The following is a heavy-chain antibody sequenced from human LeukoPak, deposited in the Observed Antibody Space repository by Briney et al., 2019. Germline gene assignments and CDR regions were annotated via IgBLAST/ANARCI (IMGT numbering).Heavy chain of an antibody. CDR1: GGSISGSH. Sequence: SETLSLTCFVSGGSISGSHWSWIRQPPGKGLEWIGHIYYSGSTNYNPSLKSRVTISVDTSKNQFSLKLSSVTAADTAVYYCARERASDIAARPWISIADYWGQGTLVTVSS. CDR2: IYYSGST. D-gene: IGHD6-6*01. J-gene: IGHJ4*02. CDR3: ARERASDIAARPWISIADY. V-gene: IGHV4-59*01.